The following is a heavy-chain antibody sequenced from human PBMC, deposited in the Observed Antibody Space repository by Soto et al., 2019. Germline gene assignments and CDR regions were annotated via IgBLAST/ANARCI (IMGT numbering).Heavy chain of an antibody. J-gene: IGHJ4*02. CDR2: IYATGTT. CDR1: GASISGFY. Sequence: SETLSLTCTVSGASISGFYWSWIRKSAGKGLEWIGRIYATGTTDYNPSLKSRVMMSVDTSKKQFSLKLRSVTAADTAVYFCARYGYSYSARFFDYWGQGTRVTVSS. D-gene: IGHD5-18*01. CDR3: ARYGYSYSARFFDY. V-gene: IGHV4-4*07.